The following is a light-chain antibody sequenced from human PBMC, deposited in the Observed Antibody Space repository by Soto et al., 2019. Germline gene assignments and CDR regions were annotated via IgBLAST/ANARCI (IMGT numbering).Light chain of an antibody. J-gene: IGKJ1*01. CDR2: GAS. CDR1: QSVSSSY. Sequence: IVLTQSPGTLSLSPGERATLSCWASQSVSSSYLAWYQQKPGQAPRLLIYGASIRATGIPDRFSGRGSGTDFTLTISRLEPEDFAVYYCQQYGVSPKTFGPGTKVEIK. CDR3: QQYGVSPKT. V-gene: IGKV3-20*01.